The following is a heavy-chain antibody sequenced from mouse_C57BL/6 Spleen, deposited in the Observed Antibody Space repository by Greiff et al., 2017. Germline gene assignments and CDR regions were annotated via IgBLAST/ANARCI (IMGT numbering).Heavy chain of an antibody. CDR1: GYTFTSYW. Sequence: EVQLQESGTVLARPGASVKLSCKTSGYTFTSYWMHWVQQRPGQGLEWIGAINPGNSDTSYNQKFKGKAKLTAVTSASTAYMELSSLTNENSAVYYCTRCYYGNTWFAYWGQGTLVTVSA. J-gene: IGHJ3*01. D-gene: IGHD2-1*01. CDR3: TRCYYGNTWFAY. CDR2: INPGNSDT. V-gene: IGHV1-5*01.